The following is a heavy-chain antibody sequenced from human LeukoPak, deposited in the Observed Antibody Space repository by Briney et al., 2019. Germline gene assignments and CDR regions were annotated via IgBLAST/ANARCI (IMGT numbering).Heavy chain of an antibody. D-gene: IGHD4-17*01. Sequence: SETLSLTCAVYGGSFSGYYWSWIRQPPGKGLEWIGEINHSGSTNYNPSLKSRVTISVDTSKNQFSLKLSSVTAADTAVYYCASRYDYDDYDDDYWGQGTLVTVSS. V-gene: IGHV4-34*01. CDR1: GGSFSGYY. CDR3: ASRYDYDDYDDDY. CDR2: INHSGST. J-gene: IGHJ4*02.